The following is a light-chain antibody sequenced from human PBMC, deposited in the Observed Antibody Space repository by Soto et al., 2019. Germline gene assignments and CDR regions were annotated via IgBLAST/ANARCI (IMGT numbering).Light chain of an antibody. V-gene: IGKV3-15*01. CDR3: QQCDNWPYT. J-gene: IGKJ2*01. CDR2: RSS. CDR1: QSISNN. Sequence: EIVMTQSPATLSVSPGERVTLSCRASQSISNNLAWYQQKPGQAPRLLIYRSSTRATGIPDSFSGSGSGTDFALTISSLQSEDVAVYCCQQCDNWPYTFGQGTKLEI.